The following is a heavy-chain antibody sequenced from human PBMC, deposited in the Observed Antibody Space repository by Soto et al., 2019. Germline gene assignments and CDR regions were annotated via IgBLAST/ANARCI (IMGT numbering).Heavy chain of an antibody. CDR1: WFTFSGYA. CDR3: AREVDIFYYYGMDV. V-gene: IGHV3-30-3*01. D-gene: IGHD2-2*03. Sequence: PWGPQRLSCAASWFTFSGYAGHWVRQAPGKGLEWVAVISYDGSNKYYADSVKGRFTISRDNYKNTLYLQMNSLRAEDTAVYYCAREVDIFYYYGMDVWGQGTTVTVSS. CDR2: ISYDGSNK. J-gene: IGHJ6*02.